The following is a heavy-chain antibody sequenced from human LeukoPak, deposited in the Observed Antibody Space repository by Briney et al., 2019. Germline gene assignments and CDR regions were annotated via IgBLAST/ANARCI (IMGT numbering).Heavy chain of an antibody. D-gene: IGHD3-10*01. J-gene: IGHJ6*03. CDR1: GFTFSSYA. CDR3: ARSGGSGSYPLRNYYMDV. Sequence: GALRLSCAASGFTFSSYAMHWVRQAPGKGLEYVSAISSNGGSTYYANSVKGRFTISRGNSKNTLYLQMGSLRAEDMAVYYCARSGGSGSYPLRNYYMDVWGKGTTVTVSS. CDR2: ISSNGGST. V-gene: IGHV3-64*01.